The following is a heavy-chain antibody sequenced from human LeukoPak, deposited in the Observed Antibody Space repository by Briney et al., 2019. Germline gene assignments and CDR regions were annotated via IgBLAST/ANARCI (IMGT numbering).Heavy chain of an antibody. CDR1: GFTFSSYD. D-gene: IGHD3-22*01. V-gene: IGHV3-13*01. Sequence: PGGSLRLSCAASGFTFSSYDMHWVRQATGKGPEWVSAIGTAGDTYYPGSAKGRFTISRGNAKNSLYLQMNSLRAGDTAVYYCARGFYGDSSYYYYYMDVWGKGTTVTVSS. CDR2: IGTAGDT. CDR3: ARGFYGDSSYYYYYMDV. J-gene: IGHJ6*03.